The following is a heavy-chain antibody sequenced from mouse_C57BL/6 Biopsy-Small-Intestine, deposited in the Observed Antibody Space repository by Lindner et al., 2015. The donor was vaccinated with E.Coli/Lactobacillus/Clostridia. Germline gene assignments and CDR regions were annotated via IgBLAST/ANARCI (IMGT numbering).Heavy chain of an antibody. J-gene: IGHJ1*01. D-gene: IGHD2-1*01. Sequence: SVKVSCKVSGYTLTELSMHWVRQAPGKGLEWMGGFDPEDGETIYAQKFQGRVTMTEDTSTDTASMELSSLRSEDSAVYYCATIHYGYYAMELWGQGTTVTVSS. CDR3: ATIHYGYYAMEL. CDR1: GYTLTELS. CDR2: FDPEDGET. V-gene: IGHV1-83*01.